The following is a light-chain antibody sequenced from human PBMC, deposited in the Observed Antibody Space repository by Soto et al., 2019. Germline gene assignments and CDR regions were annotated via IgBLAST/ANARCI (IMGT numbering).Light chain of an antibody. V-gene: IGLV2-18*02. CDR2: EVS. Sequence: QSSLTQPPSVSGSPGQSVTISCTGTSSDVGSYNRVSWYQQPPGTAPKLMIYEVSNRPSGVPDRFSGSKSGNTASLTISGLHAEDEADYYCSSYTSSSTYVFGTWTKVNVL. CDR3: SSYTSSSTYV. J-gene: IGLJ1*01. CDR1: SSDVGSYNR.